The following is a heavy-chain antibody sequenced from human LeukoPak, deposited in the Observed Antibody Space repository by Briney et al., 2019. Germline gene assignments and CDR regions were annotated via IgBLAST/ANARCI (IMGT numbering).Heavy chain of an antibody. CDR3: ARGGSTDSIHSCGGNCYFLDY. CDR2: INPNSGGT. Sequence: GASVKVSCKASGYTFTGNHMHWVRQAPGQGLEWMGWINPNSGGTNYAQQFQGRVIMTRDTSISTAYMELSRLVSDDTAVYYCARGGSTDSIHSCGGNCYFLDYWGQGTLVTVSS. J-gene: IGHJ4*02. D-gene: IGHD2-21*02. CDR1: GYTFTGNH. V-gene: IGHV1-2*02.